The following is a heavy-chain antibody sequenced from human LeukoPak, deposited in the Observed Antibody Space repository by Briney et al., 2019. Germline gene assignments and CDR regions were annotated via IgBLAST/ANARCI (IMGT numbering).Heavy chain of an antibody. J-gene: IGHJ4*02. CDR2: IYYSGST. Sequence: PSETLSLTCIVSGGSISSSSYHWGWIRQPPGKGLEWIGSIYYSGSTYYNPSLKSRVTISVDTSKNQFSLKLSSVTAADTAVYYCAIEVNYYDSSGIGFDYWGQGTLVTVSS. CDR3: AIEVNYYDSSGIGFDY. V-gene: IGHV4-39*02. CDR1: GGSISSSSYH. D-gene: IGHD3-22*01.